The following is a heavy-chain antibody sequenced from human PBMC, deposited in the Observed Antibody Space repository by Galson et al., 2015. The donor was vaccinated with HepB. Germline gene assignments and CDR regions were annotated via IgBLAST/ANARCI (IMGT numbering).Heavy chain of an antibody. CDR2: FYGGGAT. Sequence: SLRLSCAASGFTVSNHYMSWVRQAPGRGLEWVSIFYGGGATYYTDSAKVRFTISRDNSQNTLYLQMNSLRAEDTALYYCARGMGASGWYIDYWGQGTLVTVSS. CDR1: GFTVSNHY. CDR3: ARGMGASGWYIDY. V-gene: IGHV3-66*01. J-gene: IGHJ4*02. D-gene: IGHD6-19*01.